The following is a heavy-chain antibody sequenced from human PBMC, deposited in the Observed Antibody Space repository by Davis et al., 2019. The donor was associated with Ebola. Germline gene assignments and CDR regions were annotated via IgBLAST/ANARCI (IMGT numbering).Heavy chain of an antibody. CDR1: GGSFSGYY. CDR3: ARVVAVAGTAGFGYYYYGMDV. V-gene: IGHV4-34*01. D-gene: IGHD6-19*01. Sequence: MPSETLSLTCAVYGGSFSGYYWSWIRQPPGKGLEWIGEINHSGSTNYNPSLKSRVTISVDKSKNQFSLKLSSVTAADTAVYYCARVVAVAGTAGFGYYYYGMDVWGQGTTVTVSS. J-gene: IGHJ6*02. CDR2: INHSGST.